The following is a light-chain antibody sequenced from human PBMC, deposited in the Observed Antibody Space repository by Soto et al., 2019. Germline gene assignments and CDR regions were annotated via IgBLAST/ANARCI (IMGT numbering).Light chain of an antibody. CDR2: GTS. Sequence: EIVLTQSPGTLPLSPVERATLSCRASQSVPRSHLAWYQQKPGQAPRLLIYGTSSRAIGMPDRFSGSGSGTDFTLTISRLEHEDFAVFYCEQYGSSITFGQGTRLEIK. CDR3: EQYGSSIT. V-gene: IGKV3-20*01. J-gene: IGKJ5*01. CDR1: QSVPRSH.